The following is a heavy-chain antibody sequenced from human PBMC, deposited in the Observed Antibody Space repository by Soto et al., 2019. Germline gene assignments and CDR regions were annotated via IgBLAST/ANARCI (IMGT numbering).Heavy chain of an antibody. CDR1: GGSISIGNYY. J-gene: IGHJ5*02. CDR3: AKNETRRPCFAP. V-gene: IGHV4-31*06. D-gene: IGHD3-10*01. Sequence: SETLSLTCTVSGGSISIGNYYWTLIRHLPGKGLEWIGNIYYTGSTSYNPSLKSRVTISIDTSKNQFSLKLRSVVAADTAMYSGAKNETRRPCFAPWGQGPLVTVSS. CDR2: IYYTGST.